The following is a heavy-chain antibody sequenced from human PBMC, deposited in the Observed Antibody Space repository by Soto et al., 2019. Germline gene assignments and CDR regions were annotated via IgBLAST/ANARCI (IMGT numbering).Heavy chain of an antibody. CDR2: INHSGST. CDR1: GGSFSGYY. Sequence: SETLSLTCAVYGGSFSGYYWSWIRQPPGKGLEWIGEINHSGSTNYNPSLKSRVTISVDTSKNQFSLKLSSVTAADTAVYYCARAVTPIDILLMVYAPRGSYKYYYYYYMDVWGKGTTVTVSS. J-gene: IGHJ6*03. CDR3: ARAVTPIDILLMVYAPRGSYKYYYYYYMDV. D-gene: IGHD2-8*01. V-gene: IGHV4-34*01.